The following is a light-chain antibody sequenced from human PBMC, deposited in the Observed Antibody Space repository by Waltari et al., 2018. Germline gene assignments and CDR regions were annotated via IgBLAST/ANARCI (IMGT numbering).Light chain of an antibody. J-gene: IGKJ4*01. CDR3: QQRSNWPPALT. CDR1: QSVSSY. V-gene: IGKV3-11*01. Sequence: EIVLTQSPVTLSLSPGERATLSCRASQSVSSYLTWYQQKPGQAPRLLIYDASNRATGIPDRFRGSGSGTDFTLTISSLEPEDFAVYYCQQRSNWPPALTFGGGTKVEVK. CDR2: DAS.